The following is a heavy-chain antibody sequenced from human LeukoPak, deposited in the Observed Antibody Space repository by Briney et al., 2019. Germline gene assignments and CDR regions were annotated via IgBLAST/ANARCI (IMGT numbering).Heavy chain of an antibody. CDR2: INTDGTVT. CDR1: RLTFSKYW. D-gene: IGHD6-19*01. Sequence: PGRSLRLSCAPSRLTFSKYWMLSVREAPGKRLESFSGINTDGTVTTYADSVKGRFTVSRDNADNTMFLQMNSVRDEDTAVYYCATKQWLAPPPDSWGQGTPVTVSS. J-gene: IGHJ4*02. CDR3: ATKQWLAPPPDS. V-gene: IGHV3-74*01.